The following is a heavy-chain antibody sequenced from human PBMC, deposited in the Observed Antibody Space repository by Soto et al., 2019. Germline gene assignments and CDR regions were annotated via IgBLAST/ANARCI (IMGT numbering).Heavy chain of an antibody. V-gene: IGHV3-21*01. J-gene: IGHJ4*02. D-gene: IGHD6-13*01. CDR1: GFTFSSYS. CDR3: ARDSSSWSVGGLGY. Sequence: EVQLVESGGGLVKPGGSLRLSCAASGFTFSSYSMNWVRQAPGKGLEWVSSISSSSSYIYYADSVKGRFTISRDNAKNSLYLQMNSLRAEDTAVYYCARDSSSWSVGGLGYWGQGTLVTVSS. CDR2: ISSSSSYI.